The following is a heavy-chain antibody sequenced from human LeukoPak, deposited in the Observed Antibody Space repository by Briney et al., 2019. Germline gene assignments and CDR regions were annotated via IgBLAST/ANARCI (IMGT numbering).Heavy chain of an antibody. CDR1: GFTFSSYA. D-gene: IGHD6-13*01. CDR2: ISSGSVNT. CDR3: AKAGGGIIAPGSRYIDF. V-gene: IGHV3-23*01. J-gene: IGHJ4*02. Sequence: GGSLRLSCAASGFTFSSYAMSWVRQAPGKGLEWVSAISSGSVNTYYVDSVEGRFTISRVNSKNTLYLQLNSLRAEDTAVYYCAKAGGGIIAPGSRYIDFWGQGTLVTVSS.